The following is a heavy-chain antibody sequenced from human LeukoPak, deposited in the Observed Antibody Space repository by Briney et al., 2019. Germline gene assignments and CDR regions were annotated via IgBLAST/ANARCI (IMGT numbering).Heavy chain of an antibody. CDR3: ARDAVDTANAV. CDR2: INSDGSIT. CDR1: GFTFSSYA. J-gene: IGHJ6*02. V-gene: IGHV3-74*01. Sequence: PGGSLRLSCAASGFTFSSYAMSWVRHAPGKGLVWVSHINSDGSITSYADSVKGRFTISRDNAKNTLYLQMNSLRAEDTAVYYCARDAVDTANAVWGQGTTVTVSS. D-gene: IGHD5-18*01.